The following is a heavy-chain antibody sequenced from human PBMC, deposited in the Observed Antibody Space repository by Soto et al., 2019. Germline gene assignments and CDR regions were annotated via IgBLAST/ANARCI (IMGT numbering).Heavy chain of an antibody. CDR1: GFSLSSYGMG. CDR2: IYWYDDK. Sequence: QITLKESGPTLVRPAQTLTLTCGFSGFSLSSYGMGVAWIRQPPGKALGWLALIYWYDDKRYSPSLKDRLAISKDTSSNQVVLTITNMDPGDTATYFCAHAGDYDLLTFDHWGPGTLVTVSS. CDR3: AHAGDYDLLTFDH. J-gene: IGHJ4*02. D-gene: IGHD4-17*01. V-gene: IGHV2-5*01.